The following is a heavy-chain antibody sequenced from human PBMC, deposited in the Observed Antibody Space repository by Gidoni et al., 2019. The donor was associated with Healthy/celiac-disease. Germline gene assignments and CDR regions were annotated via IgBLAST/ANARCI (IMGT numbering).Heavy chain of an antibody. CDR3: ASGDDFWSGYYTFDY. CDR1: GFTFSSYE. Sequence: EVQLVESGGGLVQPGGSLRLSCAASGFTFSSYEMNWVRQAPGKGLEWVSYISSSGSTIYYADSVKGRFTISRDNAKNSLYLQMNSLRAEDTAVYYCASGDDFWSGYYTFDYWGQGTLVTVSS. D-gene: IGHD3-3*01. V-gene: IGHV3-48*03. J-gene: IGHJ4*02. CDR2: ISSSGSTI.